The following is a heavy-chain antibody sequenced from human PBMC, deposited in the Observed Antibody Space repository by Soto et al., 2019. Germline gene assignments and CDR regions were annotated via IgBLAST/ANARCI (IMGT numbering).Heavy chain of an antibody. CDR2: IRSKANSYAT. J-gene: IGHJ4*02. CDR1: GFTFSGSA. CDR3: TLGPEAPGINFYFDY. D-gene: IGHD1-20*01. V-gene: IGHV3-73*01. Sequence: PGGSLRLSCAASGFTFSGSAMHWVRQASGKGLEWVGRIRSKANSYATAYAASVKGRFTISRDDSKNTAYLQMNSLKTEDTAVYYCTLGPEAPGINFYFDYWGQGTLVTAPQ.